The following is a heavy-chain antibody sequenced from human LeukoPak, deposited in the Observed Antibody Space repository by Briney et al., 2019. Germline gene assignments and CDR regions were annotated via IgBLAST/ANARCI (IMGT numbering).Heavy chain of an antibody. Sequence: GGSLRLSCAASGFTFSSYSMKWVRQAPGKGVEGVPSISSNSSYIYYADSVKGRFTISRDNSKNTLYLQMNSLRAEDTAVYYCAKEQPRYCSSTSCYWSLNYGMDVWGQGTTVTVSS. V-gene: IGHV3-21*04. CDR1: GFTFSSYS. J-gene: IGHJ6*02. CDR2: ISSNSSYI. D-gene: IGHD2-2*01. CDR3: AKEQPRYCSSTSCYWSLNYGMDV.